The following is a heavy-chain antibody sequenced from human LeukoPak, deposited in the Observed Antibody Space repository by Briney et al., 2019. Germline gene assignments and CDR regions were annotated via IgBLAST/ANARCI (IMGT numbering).Heavy chain of an antibody. CDR3: AELGITMIGGV. J-gene: IGHJ6*04. V-gene: IGHV3-48*01. CDR2: ISSSSSTI. Sequence: GGSLRLSCAASGFTFSSYSMNWVRQAPGKGLEWVSYISSSSSTIYYTDPVRGRFTISRDNAKYSLYLQMNSLRAEDTAVYYCAELGITMIGGVWGKGTTVTISS. CDR1: GFTFSSYS. D-gene: IGHD3-10*02.